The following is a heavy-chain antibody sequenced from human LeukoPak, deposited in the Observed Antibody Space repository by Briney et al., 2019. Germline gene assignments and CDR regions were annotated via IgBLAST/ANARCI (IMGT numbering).Heavy chain of an antibody. CDR1: GFAFSSYW. CDR3: TRVDYYYNGMDV. J-gene: IGHJ6*02. Sequence: GGSLRLSCAASGFAFSSYWMHWVRHAPEKGLVWVSRINNDGGSKNYADPVKGRFTVSRDNAKNTLFLQMNSLRAEDTGVYYCTRVDYYYNGMDVWGQGTTATVSS. CDR2: INNDGGSK. V-gene: IGHV3-74*01.